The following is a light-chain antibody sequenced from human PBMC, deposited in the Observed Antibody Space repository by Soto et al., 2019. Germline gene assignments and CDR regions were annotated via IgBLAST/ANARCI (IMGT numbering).Light chain of an antibody. CDR1: QDSSSY. CDR2: AAS. Sequence: DIQLTQSPSFLSASVGEGVTITCRARQDSSSYLAWYQQKPGKAPKLLIYAASTLQSGVPSRFSGSGSGTEFTLTISNLQPEDFATEYCQHLYSYPITCGQGTRLEVK. V-gene: IGKV1-9*01. CDR3: QHLYSYPIT. J-gene: IGKJ5*01.